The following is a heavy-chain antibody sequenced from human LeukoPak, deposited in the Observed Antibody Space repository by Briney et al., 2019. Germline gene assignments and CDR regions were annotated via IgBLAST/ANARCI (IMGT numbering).Heavy chain of an antibody. V-gene: IGHV3-53*01. CDR1: GFTVSSSF. D-gene: IGHD2-2*01. Sequence: PGGSLRLSCAASGFTVSSSFIYWVRRAPGKGLEWVSFIHRDDKTYYADSVKGRFTMSRDSSKNTLYLQMNSLGADDTAVYYCARVVISTPSYFDYWGQGILVTVSS. CDR3: ARVVISTPSYFDY. CDR2: IHRDDKT. J-gene: IGHJ4*02.